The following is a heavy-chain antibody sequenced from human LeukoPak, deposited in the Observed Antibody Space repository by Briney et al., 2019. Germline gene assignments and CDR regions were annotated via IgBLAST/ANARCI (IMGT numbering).Heavy chain of an antibody. CDR1: GFTFSNYW. CDR3: ARDRPTGASRVFLVQ. D-gene: IGHD2-2*01. Sequence: GGSLRLSCAASGFTFSNYWMSWVRQAPGKGLEWVANINKDGSEKYYVDSVKGRFTISRDNAKNSLYLLMNSLRAEDTAVYYCARDRPTGASRVFLVQWGQGTLVTVSS. V-gene: IGHV3-7*01. CDR2: INKDGSEK. J-gene: IGHJ4*02.